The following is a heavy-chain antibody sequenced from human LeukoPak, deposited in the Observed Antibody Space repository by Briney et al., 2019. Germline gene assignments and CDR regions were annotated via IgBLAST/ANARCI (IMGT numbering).Heavy chain of an antibody. CDR3: ARGQDDRSGTFDY. Sequence: SETLSLTCTVSGDSVSSGNYYLSWIRQPPGKGLDWITYMSPSGTTKYNPSLKSRVTTSVDTSRTQFSLRLSSVTAADTAVYYCARGQDDRSGTFDYWGHGILVTVSS. D-gene: IGHD3-22*01. J-gene: IGHJ4*01. V-gene: IGHV4-61*01. CDR1: GDSVSSGNYY. CDR2: MSPSGTT.